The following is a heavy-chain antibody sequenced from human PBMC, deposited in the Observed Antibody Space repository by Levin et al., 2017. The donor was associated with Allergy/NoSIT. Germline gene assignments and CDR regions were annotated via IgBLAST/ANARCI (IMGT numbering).Heavy chain of an antibody. J-gene: IGHJ5*02. Sequence: GGSLRLSCAASGFTFSSYGMHWVRQAPGKGLEWVAVIWYDGSNKYYADSVKGRFTISRDNSKNTLYLQMNSLRAEDTAVYYCARESTARLLWFGELSSNNWFDPWGQGTLVTVSS. V-gene: IGHV3-33*01. D-gene: IGHD3-10*01. CDR1: GFTFSSYG. CDR2: IWYDGSNK. CDR3: ARESTARLLWFGELSSNNWFDP.